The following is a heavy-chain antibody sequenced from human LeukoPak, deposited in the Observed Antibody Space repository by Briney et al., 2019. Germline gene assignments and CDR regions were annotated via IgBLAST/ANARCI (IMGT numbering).Heavy chain of an antibody. CDR3: AKDRMVRGVYATYFDY. J-gene: IGHJ4*02. V-gene: IGHV3-30*18. CDR1: GFTFSSYG. D-gene: IGHD3-10*01. CDR2: ISYDGSNK. Sequence: GGSLRLSCAASGFTFSSYGMHWVRQAPGKGLEWVAVISYDGSNKYYADSVKGRFAISRDNSKNTLYLQMNSLRAEDTAVYYCAKDRMVRGVYATYFDYWGQGTLVTVSS.